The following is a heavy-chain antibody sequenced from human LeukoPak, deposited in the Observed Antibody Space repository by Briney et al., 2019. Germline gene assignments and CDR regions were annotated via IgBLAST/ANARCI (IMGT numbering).Heavy chain of an antibody. CDR1: GYTFTSYG. J-gene: IGHJ5*02. V-gene: IGHV1-18*04. D-gene: IGHD3-9*01. CDR3: ARCYDILTGYYAADENANWFDP. Sequence: ASVKVSCKASGYTFTSYGISWVRQAPGQGLEWVGWISAYNGNTNYAQKLQGRVTMTTDTSTSTAYMELRSLRSDDTAVYYCARCYDILTGYYAADENANWFDPWGQGTLVTVSS. CDR2: ISAYNGNT.